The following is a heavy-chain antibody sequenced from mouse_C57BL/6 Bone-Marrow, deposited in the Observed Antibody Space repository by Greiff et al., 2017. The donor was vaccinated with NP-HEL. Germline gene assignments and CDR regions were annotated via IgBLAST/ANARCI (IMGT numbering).Heavy chain of an antibody. CDR1: GYTFTDYE. J-gene: IGHJ2*01. CDR3: TRGDYDYGSRYYFDY. D-gene: IGHD1-1*01. CDR2: IDPETGGT. V-gene: IGHV1-15*01. Sequence: VQLQQSGAELVRPGASVTLSCKASGYTFTDYEMHWVKQTPVHGLEWIGAIDPETGGTAYNQKFKGKAILTADKSSSTAYMALRSLTSEDSAVYYCTRGDYDYGSRYYFDYWGQGTTLTVSS.